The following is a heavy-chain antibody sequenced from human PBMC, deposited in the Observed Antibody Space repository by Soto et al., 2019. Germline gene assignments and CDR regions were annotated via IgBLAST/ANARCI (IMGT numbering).Heavy chain of an antibody. J-gene: IGHJ2*01. CDR3: ARDLITASGGPNWYFDL. V-gene: IGHV3-74*01. D-gene: IGHD1-20*01. CDR2: VNDDGSST. CDR1: GFTFSRHW. Sequence: VESGGGLVQPGGSLRLSCASSGFTFSRHWMHWVRQAPGKGLVWVARVNDDGSSTAYGDSVRGRFTISRDNAKNTLDLQMDSLKTEDTAVYYCARDLITASGGPNWYFDLWGRGTLVTVSS.